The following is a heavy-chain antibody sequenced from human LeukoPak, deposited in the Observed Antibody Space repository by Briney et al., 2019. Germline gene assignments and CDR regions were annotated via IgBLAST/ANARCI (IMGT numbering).Heavy chain of an antibody. CDR1: GFTFSSYW. Sequence: GGSLRLSCAASGFTFSSYWIHWVRQAPGKGLVWVSRIDGDGSRTSYADSVKGRFTISRDNSKNTLYLQMNSLRAEDTAVYYCARDDNFYYYDSSGLVRGQGTLVTVSS. J-gene: IGHJ4*02. V-gene: IGHV3-74*01. D-gene: IGHD3-22*01. CDR2: IDGDGSRT. CDR3: ARDDNFYYYDSSGLV.